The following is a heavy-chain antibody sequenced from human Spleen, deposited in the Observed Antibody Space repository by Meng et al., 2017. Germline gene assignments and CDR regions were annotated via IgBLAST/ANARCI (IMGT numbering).Heavy chain of an antibody. D-gene: IGHD6-19*01. CDR1: GGPFNTYY. CDR3: ARGAGLLMTVAGGYDF. CDR2: IHHNGST. J-gene: IGHJ4*02. Sequence: QVQLQQWGAGLLKPSETLSLTCAVYGGPFNTYYWTWIRQPPGKGLEWIGEIHHNGSTNYNPSLKSRVTISTGTSKNQFSLKLSSVTAADTAVYYCARGAGLLMTVAGGYDFWGQGTLVTVSS. V-gene: IGHV4-34*01.